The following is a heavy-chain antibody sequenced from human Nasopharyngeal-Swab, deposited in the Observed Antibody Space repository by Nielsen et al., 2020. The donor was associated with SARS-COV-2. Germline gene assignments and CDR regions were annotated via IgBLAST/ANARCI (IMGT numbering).Heavy chain of an antibody. CDR3: AKGSYYPSYYFDY. D-gene: IGHD1-26*01. J-gene: IGHJ4*02. Sequence: GGSLRLSCAASGFTVSRNYMSWVRQAPGQGLEWVSVIYSDGSTYYADSVKGRFTLSRDSSKSTLYLQMSSLRAEDTAVYYCAKGSYYPSYYFDYWGQGALVSVSS. CDR2: IYSDGST. V-gene: IGHV3-53*01. CDR1: GFTVSRNY.